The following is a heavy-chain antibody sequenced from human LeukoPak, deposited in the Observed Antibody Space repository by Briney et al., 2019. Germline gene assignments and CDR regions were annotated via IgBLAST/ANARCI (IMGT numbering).Heavy chain of an antibody. Sequence: ASVKVSCKASGYTFTSYYMHWVRQAPGQGLGWMGIINPSGGSTSYAQKFQGRVTMTRDTSTSTVYMELSSLRSEDTAVYYCAQEGDCSGGSCYSGYYYYGMDVWGQGTTVTVSS. J-gene: IGHJ6*02. V-gene: IGHV1-46*01. CDR3: AQEGDCSGGSCYSGYYYYGMDV. CDR2: INPSGGST. CDR1: GYTFTSYY. D-gene: IGHD2-15*01.